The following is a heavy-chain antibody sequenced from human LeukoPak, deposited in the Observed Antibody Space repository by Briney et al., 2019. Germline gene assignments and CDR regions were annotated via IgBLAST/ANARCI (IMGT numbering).Heavy chain of an antibody. CDR1: GFTFSSYA. V-gene: IGHV3-64*01. CDR2: ISSNGGDT. Sequence: GGSLRLSCAASGFTFSSYAMHWVRQAPGKGLEYVSAISSNGGDTYYANSVKGRFTISRDNSKNTLYLQMGSLRAEDMGVYYCARAYGSGSYYDYWGQGTLVTVSS. CDR3: ARAYGSGSYYDY. D-gene: IGHD3-10*01. J-gene: IGHJ4*02.